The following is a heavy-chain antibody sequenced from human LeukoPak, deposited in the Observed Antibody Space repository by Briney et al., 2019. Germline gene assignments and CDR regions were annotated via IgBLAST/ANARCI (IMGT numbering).Heavy chain of an antibody. D-gene: IGHD1-14*01. CDR1: GGSISTFS. J-gene: IGHJ5*02. CDR2: VNSNGGT. CDR3: ARGAGGTWFDP. V-gene: IGHV4-59*01. Sequence: SETLSLTCTVSGGSISTFSWNWIRQPPGQGLEWLGYVNSNGGTYNNPSLKGRVTVSLDMSKNQFSLKLSSATAADTAVYYCARGAGGTWFDPWARESWSPSPQ.